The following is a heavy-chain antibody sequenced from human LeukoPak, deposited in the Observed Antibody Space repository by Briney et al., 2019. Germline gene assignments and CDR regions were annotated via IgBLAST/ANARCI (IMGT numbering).Heavy chain of an antibody. Sequence: SGTLSLTCAVSGGSITSENWWNWVRQRPGKGLEWIGEIYHRGLTNYNPSLMSRVTISMDASKNQFSLILTSVTAADTAVYYCARGGGYYFDYWGQGTLATVSS. J-gene: IGHJ4*02. D-gene: IGHD3-16*01. CDR1: GGSITSENW. V-gene: IGHV4-4*02. CDR2: IYHRGLT. CDR3: ARGGGYYFDY.